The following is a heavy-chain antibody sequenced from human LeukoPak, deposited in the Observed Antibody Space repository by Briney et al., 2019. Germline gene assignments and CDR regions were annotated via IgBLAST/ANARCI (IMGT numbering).Heavy chain of an antibody. J-gene: IGHJ4*02. V-gene: IGHV3-7*01. CDR3: ARGHYGLDY. CDR1: GFAFSGHW. CDR2: INPDGSEK. D-gene: IGHD3-16*01. Sequence: GGSLRLSCAASGFAFSGHWMSWVRQAPGKGLEWVASINPDGSEKYYVDSVKGRFTISRDNAQNSLYRQLNSLRAEDTAMYYCARGHYGLDYWGQGTLVTVSS.